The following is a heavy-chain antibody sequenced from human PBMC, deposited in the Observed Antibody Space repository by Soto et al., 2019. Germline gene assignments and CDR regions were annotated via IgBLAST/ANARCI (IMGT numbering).Heavy chain of an antibody. Sequence: SGPTLVNPTQTLTLTCTFSGFSLSTSGVGVGWIRQPPGKALEWLALIYWDDDKRYSPSLKSRLTITKDTSKNQVVLTMTNMDPVDTATYYCARGTLLYSSSWQSFLASVDYWGQGTLVTVSS. CDR1: GFSLSTSGVG. J-gene: IGHJ4*02. D-gene: IGHD6-13*01. V-gene: IGHV2-5*02. CDR2: IYWDDDK. CDR3: ARGTLLYSSSWQSFLASVDY.